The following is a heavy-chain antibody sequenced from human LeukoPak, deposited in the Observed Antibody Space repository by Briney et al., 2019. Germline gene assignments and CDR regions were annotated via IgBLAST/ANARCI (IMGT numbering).Heavy chain of an antibody. CDR1: GFTFDDYA. J-gene: IGHJ3*02. V-gene: IGHV3-9*01. D-gene: IGHD3-10*01. CDR3: AGEVRGEKDAFDI. CDR2: ISWNSGSI. Sequence: GGSLRLSCAASGFTFDDYAMHWVRHAPGKGLEWVSGISWNSGSIGYADSVKGRFTISRDNAKNSLYLQMNSLRAEDTASYYCAGEVRGEKDAFDIWGQGTMVTVSS.